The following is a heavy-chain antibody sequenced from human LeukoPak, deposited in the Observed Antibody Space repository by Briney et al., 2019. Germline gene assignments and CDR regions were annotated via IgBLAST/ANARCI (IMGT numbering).Heavy chain of an antibody. CDR2: IIPILGIA. D-gene: IGHD3-10*01. CDR3: ARDRPYGSGSYLGDY. Sequence: SVRVSCKASGGTFSIYAISWVRQAPGEGGGWVGRIIPILGIANNAQKFQGRVTITADKSTSTAYMELSSLRSEDTAVYYCARDRPYGSGSYLGDYWGQGTLVTVSS. J-gene: IGHJ4*02. CDR1: GGTFSIYA. V-gene: IGHV1-69*04.